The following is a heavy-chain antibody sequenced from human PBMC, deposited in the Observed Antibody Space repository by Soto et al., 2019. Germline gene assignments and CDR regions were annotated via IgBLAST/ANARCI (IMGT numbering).Heavy chain of an antibody. CDR2: ISAYNGNT. CDR3: ARGAPRNLEWLLFAPYYYMDV. Sequence: GASVKVSCKASGYTFTSYGISWVRQAPGQGLEWMGWISAYNGNTNYAQKLQGRVTMTTDTSTSTAYMELRSLRSDDTAVYYCARGAPRNLEWLLFAPYYYMDVWGKGTTVTVSS. J-gene: IGHJ6*03. CDR1: GYTFTSYG. V-gene: IGHV1-18*01. D-gene: IGHD3-3*01.